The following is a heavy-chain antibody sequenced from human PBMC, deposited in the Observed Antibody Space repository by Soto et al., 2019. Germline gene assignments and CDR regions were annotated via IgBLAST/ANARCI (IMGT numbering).Heavy chain of an antibody. CDR3: ARDVNYGDGTAYYDVFDI. CDR2: IRGDGSRE. J-gene: IGHJ3*02. Sequence: DVQLVESGGDLVQPGGSLRLSCAASGFTFGNYWMAWVRQAPGKGLEWVANIRGDGSREYYLDSVRGRFSVSRDNAQESLYLQMTGLRVEDTAVYYCARDVNYGDGTAYYDVFDIWGLGTVVTVSS. V-gene: IGHV3-7*05. CDR1: GFTFGNYW. D-gene: IGHD4-17*01.